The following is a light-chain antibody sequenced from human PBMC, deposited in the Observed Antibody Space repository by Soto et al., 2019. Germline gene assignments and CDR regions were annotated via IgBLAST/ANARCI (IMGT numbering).Light chain of an antibody. V-gene: IGLV1-40*01. CDR2: AND. J-gene: IGLJ2*01. CDR1: SSNIGAGFD. CDR3: QSYDNSLLAYV. Sequence: QLVLTQPPSVSGAPGQRLTISCAGTSSNIGAGFDVHWYQQLPGTAPKLLIYANDDRPSGVPDRFSSSTSGTSASLAITGLQAEDAADYYCQSYDNSLLAYVFGGGTKVTVL.